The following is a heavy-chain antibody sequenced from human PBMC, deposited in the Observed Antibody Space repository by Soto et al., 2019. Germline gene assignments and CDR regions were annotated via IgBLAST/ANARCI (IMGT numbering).Heavy chain of an antibody. J-gene: IGHJ4*02. V-gene: IGHV4-30-4*01. CDR1: GGPISSGDYY. CDR2: IYYSGST. D-gene: IGHD3-22*01. CDR3: AREDLNYYDSSGYFY. Sequence: SETLSLTCTVSGGPISSGDYYWSWIRQPPGKGLEWIGYIYYSGSTYYNPSLKSRVTISVDTPKNQFSLKLSSVTAADTAVYYCAREDLNYYDSSGYFYWGQGTLVTVSS.